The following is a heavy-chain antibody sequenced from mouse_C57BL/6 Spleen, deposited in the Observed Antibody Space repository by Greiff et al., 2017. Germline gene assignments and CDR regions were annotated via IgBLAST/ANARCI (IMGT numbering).Heavy chain of an antibody. Sequence: VKLMESGAELVRPGTSVKVSCKASGYAFTNYLIEWVKQRPGQGLEWIGVINPGSGGTNYNGKFKGKATLTADKSSSTAYMQLSSLTSEDSAVYFCARSDYYGSSRYYAMDYWGQGTSVTVSS. CDR2: INPGSGGT. V-gene: IGHV1-54*01. CDR3: ARSDYYGSSRYYAMDY. CDR1: GYAFTNYL. D-gene: IGHD1-1*01. J-gene: IGHJ4*01.